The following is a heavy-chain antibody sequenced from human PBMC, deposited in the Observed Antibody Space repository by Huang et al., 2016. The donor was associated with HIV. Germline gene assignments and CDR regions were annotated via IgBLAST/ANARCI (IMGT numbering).Heavy chain of an antibody. CDR2: IYDSGST. D-gene: IGHD3-10*01. CDR3: ARHERWAMVRGVPQWGFDY. J-gene: IGHJ4*02. CDR1: GGSISSSSYY. V-gene: IGHV4-39*01. Sequence: QLQLQESGPGLVKPSETLSLTCTVSGGSISSSSYYWGWIRQPPGKGLEWIGTIYDSGSTYYTPSLKGRVTISVDTSKNQFSLKLSSVTAADTAVYYCARHERWAMVRGVPQWGFDYWGQGTLVTVSS.